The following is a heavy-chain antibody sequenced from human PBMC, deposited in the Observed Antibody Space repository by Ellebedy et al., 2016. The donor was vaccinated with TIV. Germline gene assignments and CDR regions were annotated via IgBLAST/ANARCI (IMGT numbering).Heavy chain of an antibody. J-gene: IGHJ4*02. CDR3: ARDRHVDRGDCLDY. CDR1: GFIFNNYG. Sequence: GESLKISCTASGFIFNNYGMHWVRQAPGKGLEWVAFIWYDGSNKYYGDSVKGRFTISRDNSKNTLYLQMNSLGVADTAVYYCARDRHVDRGDCLDYWGQGTLVTVSS. CDR2: IWYDGSNK. V-gene: IGHV3-33*01. D-gene: IGHD2-21*02.